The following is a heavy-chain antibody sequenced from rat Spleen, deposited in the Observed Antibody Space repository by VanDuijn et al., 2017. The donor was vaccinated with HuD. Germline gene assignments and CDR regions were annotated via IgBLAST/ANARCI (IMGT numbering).Heavy chain of an antibody. CDR3: ASTYCGYTSFDY. J-gene: IGHJ2*01. CDR2: ISYSGST. D-gene: IGHD1-9*01. V-gene: IGHV3-1*01. CDR1: GDSISSNF. Sequence: EVQLQESGPGLVKPSQSLSLTCSVTGDSISSNFWGWIRKFPGNKMEWIGHISYSGSTSYNPSLKSRISIIRDTSKNQFFLQLNSVTTEDTATYYCASTYCGYTSFDYWGQGVMVTVSS.